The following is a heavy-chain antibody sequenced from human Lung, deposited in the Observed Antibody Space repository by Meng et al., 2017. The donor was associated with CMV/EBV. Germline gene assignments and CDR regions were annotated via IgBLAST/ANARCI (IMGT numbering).Heavy chain of an antibody. CDR2: ISSSSTYI. J-gene: IGHJ6*02. CDR1: GFSISDYS. D-gene: IGHD1-26*01. V-gene: IGHV3-21*01. Sequence: AGSXSLSCAVSGFSISDYSRNWVRQARGKGLEWVSSISSSSTYIHYADSVKGRFTIPRDNAKNSVYLQMNSLRAEDTAVYYCARDLYSGRYFGTGYYCGMNVWXQETTVTVSS. CDR3: ARDLYSGRYFGTGYYCGMNV.